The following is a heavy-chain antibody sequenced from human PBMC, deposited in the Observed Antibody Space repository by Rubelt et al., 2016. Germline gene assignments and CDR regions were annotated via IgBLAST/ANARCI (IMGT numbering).Heavy chain of an antibody. CDR1: GGSFSGYY. Sequence: QVQLQQWGAGLLKPSETLSLTCAVYGGSFSGYYWSWIRQPPGKGLEWIGEINHSGSTNYNPSLKSRVTISVDTSKNQCSRKLSSVTAADTAVYYCASMKTGYSSGWPTYVFDYWGQGTLVTVSS. V-gene: IGHV4-34*01. CDR2: INHSGST. CDR3: ASMKTGYSSGWPTYVFDY. J-gene: IGHJ4*02. D-gene: IGHD6-19*01.